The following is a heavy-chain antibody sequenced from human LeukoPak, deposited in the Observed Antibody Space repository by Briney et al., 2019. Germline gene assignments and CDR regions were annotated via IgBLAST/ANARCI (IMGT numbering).Heavy chain of an antibody. D-gene: IGHD6-19*01. CDR2: ISGSGGST. V-gene: IGHV3-23*01. J-gene: IGHJ5*02. Sequence: GGSLRLSCAASGFTFSSYAMSWVRQAPGKGLEWVSAISGSGGSTYYADSVKGRFTISRDNSKNTLYLQMNSLRAEDTAVYYCAKVIAVAGTWSWFDPWGQGTLVTVSS. CDR1: GFTFSSYA. CDR3: AKVIAVAGTWSWFDP.